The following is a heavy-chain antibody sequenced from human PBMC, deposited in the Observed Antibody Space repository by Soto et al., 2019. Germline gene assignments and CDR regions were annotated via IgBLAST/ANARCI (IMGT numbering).Heavy chain of an antibody. J-gene: IGHJ6*02. CDR2: IYSDNNT. CDR3: ARHYSAMGV. Sequence: EVQLVETGGDPIQPGGSLRLSCAASGFTVSSDSMTWVRQAPGKGLEWISIIYSDNNTDYADSVKGRFSISRDTSKNILYLQMTSLRAEDTAEYYCARHYSAMGVWGQGTTVTVSS. V-gene: IGHV3-53*02. CDR1: GFTVSSDS.